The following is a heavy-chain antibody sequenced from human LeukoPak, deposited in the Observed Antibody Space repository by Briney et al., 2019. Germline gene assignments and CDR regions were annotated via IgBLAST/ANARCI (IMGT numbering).Heavy chain of an antibody. CDR1: GFTFSNYG. D-gene: IGHD1-26*01. V-gene: IGHV3-30*18. CDR3: AKELGDPDY. J-gene: IGHJ4*02. Sequence: GRSLRLSCAASGFTFSNYGMHWVRQAPGKGLEWVAVISYAGSNKYYAESVKGRFTISRDNSKNTVYLQMNSLRAEDTAVYYCAKELGDPDYWGQGTLVTVSS. CDR2: ISYAGSNK.